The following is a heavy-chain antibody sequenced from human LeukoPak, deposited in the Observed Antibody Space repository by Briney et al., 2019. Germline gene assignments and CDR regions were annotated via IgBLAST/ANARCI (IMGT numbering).Heavy chain of an antibody. J-gene: IGHJ6*03. CDR3: APAYSSSSARYPPPPYYYYSYYMDV. CDR1: GGTFSSYA. D-gene: IGHD6-6*01. V-gene: IGHV1-69*05. CDR2: IIPIFGTA. Sequence: SVKVSCKASGGTFSSYAISWVRQAPGQGLEWMGGIIPIFGTAEYAQKFQRRVTITTDESTRKARMELTSLRSENTAVYYCAPAYSSSSARYPPPPYYYYSYYMDVWGKGTTVTVSS.